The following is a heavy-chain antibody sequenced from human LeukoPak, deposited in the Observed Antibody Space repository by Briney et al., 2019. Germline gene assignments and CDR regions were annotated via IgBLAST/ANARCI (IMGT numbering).Heavy chain of an antibody. CDR1: GFTFSSYS. V-gene: IGHV3-23*01. CDR3: AKGATVKYFYYLDY. D-gene: IGHD2/OR15-2a*01. CDR2: IGGTGDNT. J-gene: IGHJ4*02. Sequence: GSLRLSCAASGFTFSSYSMKWVRQAPGKGLEWVLAIGGTGDNTYYADSVKGRFTISRDNSKNTLYLQINSLRAEDTAIYYCAKGATVKYFYYLDYWGQGTLVTVSS.